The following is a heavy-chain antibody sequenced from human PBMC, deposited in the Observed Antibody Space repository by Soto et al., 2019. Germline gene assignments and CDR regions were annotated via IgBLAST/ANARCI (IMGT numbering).Heavy chain of an antibody. J-gene: IGHJ4*02. Sequence: SETLSLTCAVSGGSITGYYWSCIRQPPGKGLEWIGCIYYSGSTYYNPSLKSRVTISVDTSKNQFSLKLSSVTAADTAVYYCARHADYDYIWGSYQNDYWGQGTLVTVSS. V-gene: IGHV4-59*04. CDR1: GGSITGYY. D-gene: IGHD3-16*02. CDR3: ARHADYDYIWGSYQNDY. CDR2: IYYSGST.